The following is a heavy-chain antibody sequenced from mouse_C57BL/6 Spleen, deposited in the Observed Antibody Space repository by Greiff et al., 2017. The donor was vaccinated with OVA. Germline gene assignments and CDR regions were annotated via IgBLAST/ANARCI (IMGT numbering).Heavy chain of an antibody. Sequence: EVKLVESGGGLVKPGASLKLSCAASGFTFSGYTMSWVRQTPEKRLEWVATISGGGGNTYYPDSVKGRSTISRDNAKNTLYLQMSSVRSEETALNYDARHGALYYFDYWGQGTTLTVSS. V-gene: IGHV5-9*01. CDR3: ARHGALYYFDY. CDR2: ISGGGGNT. CDR1: GFTFSGYT. J-gene: IGHJ2*01.